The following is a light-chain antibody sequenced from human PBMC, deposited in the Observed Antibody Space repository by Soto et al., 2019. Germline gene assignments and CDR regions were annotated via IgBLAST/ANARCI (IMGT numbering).Light chain of an antibody. CDR3: QQYDTYSRT. J-gene: IGKJ2*01. CDR2: GAS. Sequence: AIQLTQSPSSLSASVGDRVTITCRASQDISSSLAWYQQKAGKAPKLLIYGASILQSGVPSGFSGSGFGTEFTLTISSLQADDFATYYCQQYDTYSRTFGQGTKLEI. V-gene: IGKV1-13*02. CDR1: QDISSS.